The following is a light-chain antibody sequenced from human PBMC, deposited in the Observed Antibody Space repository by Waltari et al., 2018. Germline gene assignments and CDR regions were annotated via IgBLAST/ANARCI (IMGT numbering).Light chain of an antibody. V-gene: IGKV3-20*01. Sequence: EIVLTQSPGTLSLSPGDTATLSCRASQSLSVAYLSLYQHKSGQAPRLLIYGASYRATGIPDRFSGSGSGTDFTLTITRLEPDDFAVYYCQQYDTSPGTFGQGTKLEI. CDR3: QQYDTSPGT. CDR1: QSLSVAY. CDR2: GAS. J-gene: IGKJ2*01.